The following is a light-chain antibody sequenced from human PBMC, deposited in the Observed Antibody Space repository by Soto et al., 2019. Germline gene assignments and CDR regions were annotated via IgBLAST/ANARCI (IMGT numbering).Light chain of an antibody. CDR2: YKSDSDN. Sequence: QSVLTQPSSLSASPGGSASLTCTLRTGIDVAAYRIYWYQQKSGSRPRYLLRYKSDSDNQYGSGVPTRFSGSKDASANAGILVISGLQSDDEADYYCLIWHNSVWVFGGGTKLTVL. J-gene: IGLJ3*02. CDR1: TGIDVAAYR. CDR3: LIWHNSVWV. V-gene: IGLV5-45*03.